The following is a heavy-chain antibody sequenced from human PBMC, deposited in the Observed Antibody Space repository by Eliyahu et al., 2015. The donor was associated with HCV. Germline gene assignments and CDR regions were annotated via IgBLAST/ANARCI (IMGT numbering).Heavy chain of an antibody. CDR1: GXXFXXXX. V-gene: IGHV3-30-3*01. J-gene: IGHJ4*02. CDR3: ARHAVEAGIAVAGSFDY. Sequence: QVQLVESGGGVVQPGXSLRLXCAASGXXFXXXXXHWVRQAPGKGLEWVAVISYDGSNKYYADSVKGRFTISRDNSKNTLYLQMNSLRAEDTAVYYCARHAVEAGIAVAGSFDYWGQGTLVTVSS. D-gene: IGHD6-19*01. CDR2: ISYDGSNK.